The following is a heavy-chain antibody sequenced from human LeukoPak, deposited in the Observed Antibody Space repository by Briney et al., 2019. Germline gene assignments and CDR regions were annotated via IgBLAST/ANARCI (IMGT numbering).Heavy chain of an antibody. CDR2: IGTAGDT. V-gene: IGHV3-13*01. J-gene: IGHJ4*02. D-gene: IGHD3-3*01. CDR3: ARFGNYDFWSGYSHPYFDY. CDR1: GFTFSSYD. Sequence: GGSLRLSCAASGFTFSSYDMHWVRQATGKGLEWVSAIGTAGDTYYPGSVKGRFTISRENAKNSLYLQMNSLRAEDTAVYYCARFGNYDFWSGYSHPYFDYWGQGTLVTVSS.